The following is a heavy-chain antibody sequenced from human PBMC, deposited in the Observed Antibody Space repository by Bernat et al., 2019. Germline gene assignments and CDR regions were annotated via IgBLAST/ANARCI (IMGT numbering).Heavy chain of an antibody. CDR2: IDAGNGNT. Sequence: QVQLVQSGAEVKKPGASVKVSCKASGYTFIGYAIHWLCQAPGQRPEWMGWIDAGNGNTKYSQRFQGRVTITRDTSASTAYMEVSSLRSEDTTVYYCARSLDSSTWSAFDIWGQGTMVTVSS. V-gene: IGHV1-3*01. CDR1: GYTFIGYA. CDR3: ARSLDSSTWSAFDI. D-gene: IGHD6-13*01. J-gene: IGHJ3*02.